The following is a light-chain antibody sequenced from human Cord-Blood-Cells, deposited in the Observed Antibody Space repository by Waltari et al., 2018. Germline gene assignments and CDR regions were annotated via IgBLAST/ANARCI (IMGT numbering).Light chain of an antibody. CDR1: SSDVGGYNY. CDR3: SSYTSSSTLV. J-gene: IGLJ2*01. V-gene: IGLV2-14*01. CDR2: DVS. Sequence: QSALTQPASVSGSPGQSITISCTGTSSDVGGYNYVSWYQQHPGKAPKLMVYDVSNRPAGGSNRFAGSKSGNTASLTICGLQAEDEADYYCSSYTSSSTLVFGGGTKLTVL.